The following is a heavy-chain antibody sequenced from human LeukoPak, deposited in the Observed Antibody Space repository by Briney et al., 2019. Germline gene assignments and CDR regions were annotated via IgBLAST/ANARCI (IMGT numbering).Heavy chain of an antibody. CDR3: AWQTGEGDAEDYYYYYGMDV. CDR2: ISAYNGNT. D-gene: IGHD7-27*01. CDR1: GYTFTSYG. J-gene: IGHJ6*02. V-gene: IGHV1-18*01. Sequence: ASVKVSCKASGYTFTSYGISWVRQAPGQGLEWMGWISAYNGNTNYAQKFQGRVTITADKSTSTAYMELSSLRSEDTAVYYCAWQTGEGDAEDYYYYYGMDVWGQGTTVTVSS.